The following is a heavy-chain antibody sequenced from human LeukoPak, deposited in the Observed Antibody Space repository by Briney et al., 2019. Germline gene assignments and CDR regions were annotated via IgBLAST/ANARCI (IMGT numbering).Heavy chain of an antibody. V-gene: IGHV3-23*01. CDR2: ISGSGGST. CDR1: GFTFGSYA. Sequence: PGGSLRLSCAASGFTFGSYAMSWVRQAPGKGLEWVSAISGSGGSTYYADSVKGRFTISRDNAKNSLYLQMNSLRAEDTAVYYCARSSGSGQQIINYSYYMDVWGKGTTVTVSS. D-gene: IGHD3-10*01. CDR3: ARSSGSGQQIINYSYYMDV. J-gene: IGHJ6*03.